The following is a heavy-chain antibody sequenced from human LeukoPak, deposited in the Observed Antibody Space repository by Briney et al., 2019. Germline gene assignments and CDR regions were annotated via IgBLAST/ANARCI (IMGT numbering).Heavy chain of an antibody. J-gene: IGHJ4*02. Sequence: SVKVSCKASGGTFSSYAISWVRQAPGQGLEWMGRIIPILGIANYAQKFQGRVTITADKSTSTAYMELSSLRSEDTAVYYCARDVRDGYNSGSFDYWGQGTLVTVSS. D-gene: IGHD5-24*01. CDR1: GGTFSSYA. CDR2: IIPILGIA. CDR3: ARDVRDGYNSGSFDY. V-gene: IGHV1-69*04.